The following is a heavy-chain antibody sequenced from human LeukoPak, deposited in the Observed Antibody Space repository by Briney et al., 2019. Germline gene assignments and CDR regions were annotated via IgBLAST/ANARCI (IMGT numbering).Heavy chain of an antibody. J-gene: IGHJ5*02. CDR3: AREMLAAVAAQS. Sequence: GGSLRLSCAASGFTFSSYAMHWVRQAPGKGLEWVAVISYDGSNKYYADSVKGRFTISRDNSKNTLYLQMSSLRAEDTAVYYCAREMLAAVAAQSWGQGTLVTVSS. D-gene: IGHD6-19*01. CDR2: ISYDGSNK. CDR1: GFTFSSYA. V-gene: IGHV3-30*04.